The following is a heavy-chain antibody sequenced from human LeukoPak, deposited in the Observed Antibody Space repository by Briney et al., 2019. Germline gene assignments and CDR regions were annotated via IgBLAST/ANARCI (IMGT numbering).Heavy chain of an antibody. Sequence: SETLSLTCTVFGGSISSYYWSWIRQPPGKGLEWIGYIYTSGSTNYNPSLKSRVTISVDTSKNQFSLKLSSVTAADTAVYYCARRSDYGDYDYFDYWGQGTLVTVSS. CDR3: ARRSDYGDYDYFDY. D-gene: IGHD4-17*01. J-gene: IGHJ4*02. CDR2: IYTSGST. V-gene: IGHV4-4*09. CDR1: GGSISSYY.